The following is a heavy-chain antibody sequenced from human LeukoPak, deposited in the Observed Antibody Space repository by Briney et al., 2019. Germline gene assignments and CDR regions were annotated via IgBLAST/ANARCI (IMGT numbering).Heavy chain of an antibody. J-gene: IGHJ4*02. D-gene: IGHD5-18*01. V-gene: IGHV4-34*01. CDR2: VNHSGST. Sequence: SETLSLTCAAYGGSFSGYYWSWIRQPPGKGLEWIGEVNHSGSTNYNPSLKSRVTISVDTSKNQFSLKLSSVTAADTAVYYCASGKYSYGYYFDYWGQGTLVTVSS. CDR3: ASGKYSYGYYFDY. CDR1: GGSFSGYY.